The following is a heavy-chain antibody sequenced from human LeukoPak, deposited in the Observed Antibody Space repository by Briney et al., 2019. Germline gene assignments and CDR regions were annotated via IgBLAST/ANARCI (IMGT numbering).Heavy chain of an antibody. D-gene: IGHD5/OR15-5a*01. CDR1: EFTFNSYA. CDR2: ISGSGDTT. J-gene: IGHJ6*03. V-gene: IGHV3-23*01. Sequence: GGSLRLSCAASEFTFNSYAMNWVRQAPGKGLEWVSTISGSGDTTYYADSVRGRFTISRDKSKNTVFLQMNSLRADDTAVYYCAKALRAAHRPVYTYYYMDVWGKGTTATVSS. CDR3: AKALRAAHRPVYTYYYMDV.